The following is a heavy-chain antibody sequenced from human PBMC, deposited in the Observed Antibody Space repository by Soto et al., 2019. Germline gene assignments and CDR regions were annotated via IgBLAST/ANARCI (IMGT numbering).Heavy chain of an antibody. CDR3: ARAAMAGSRSPFDD. J-gene: IGHJ4*02. D-gene: IGHD6-13*01. CDR2: IYHSGST. V-gene: IGHV4-4*02. CDR1: GGSISNSNW. Sequence: QVQLQEAGPGLVKPSGTLSLTCAVSGGSISNSNWWSWVRQPTGKGPGWIGEIYHSGSTNYNPTLQRRVTISVDKPKAQFSLKLSSVTAADTAVYYCARAAMAGSRSPFDDWCQETLISVSS.